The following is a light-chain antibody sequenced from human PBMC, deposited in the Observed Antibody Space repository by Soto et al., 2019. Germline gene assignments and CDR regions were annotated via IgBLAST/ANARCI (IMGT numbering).Light chain of an antibody. V-gene: IGKV1-9*01. CDR1: QAISSY. Sequence: DIQLTQSPSFLSSSVGDRVTITCRASQAISSYLAWFQQRPGKAPTVLIYAASTLHSGVPSRFSGSGSGTEFTLTISSLQPEDFATYFCQQLNSYPWTFGQGTKVEIK. CDR2: AAS. CDR3: QQLNSYPWT. J-gene: IGKJ1*01.